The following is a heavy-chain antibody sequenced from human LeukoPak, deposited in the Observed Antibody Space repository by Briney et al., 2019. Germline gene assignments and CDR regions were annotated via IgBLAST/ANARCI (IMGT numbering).Heavy chain of an antibody. V-gene: IGHV4-61*02. Sequence: SQTLSLTCTVSGDSISSDNYYWSWIRQPAGTGLGYIGRFNTGGNTYYNPSLKSRVTISLDTSKNLLSLRLSSVTAADTAVYYCAWAPRQQLFPVYWGQGTLVTVSS. CDR1: GDSISSDNYY. D-gene: IGHD6-13*01. CDR2: FNTGGNT. CDR3: AWAPRQQLFPVY. J-gene: IGHJ4*02.